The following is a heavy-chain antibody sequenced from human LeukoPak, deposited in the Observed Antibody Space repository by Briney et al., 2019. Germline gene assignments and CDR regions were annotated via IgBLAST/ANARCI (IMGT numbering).Heavy chain of an antibody. CDR2: IYYSGST. CDR1: GGSISSYY. J-gene: IGHJ6*03. V-gene: IGHV4-59*01. Sequence: SETLSLTCTVSGGSISSYYWSWIRQPPGKGLEWIGYIYYSGSTNYNPSLKSRVTISVDTSKNQFSLKLSSVTAADTAVYYCARSYCSSTSCYLRYYYYMDVWGKGTTVTVSS. D-gene: IGHD2-2*01. CDR3: ARSYCSSTSCYLRYYYYMDV.